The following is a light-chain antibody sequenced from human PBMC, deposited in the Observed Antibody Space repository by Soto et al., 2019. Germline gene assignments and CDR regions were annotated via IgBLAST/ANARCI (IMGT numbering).Light chain of an antibody. CDR3: QQYNNWPLT. CDR2: GAS. Sequence: EIEMTQSPATLSVSPGERATLSCRASQSVAGNLAWYQQKPGQVPRLLIYGASTRATGIPARFSGSGSGTEFTLTISSLQSEDFVVYYCQQYNNWPLTFGGGTKVEIK. V-gene: IGKV3-15*01. J-gene: IGKJ4*01. CDR1: QSVAGN.